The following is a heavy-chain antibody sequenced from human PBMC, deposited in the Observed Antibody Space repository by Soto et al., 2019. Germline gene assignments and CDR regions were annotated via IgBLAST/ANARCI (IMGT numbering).Heavy chain of an antibody. CDR1: GYTFTSYY. CDR2: INPSGGST. Sequence: ASVKVSCKASGYTFTSYYIHWVRQAPGQGLEWMGIINPSGGSTSYAQKFQGRVTMTGDTSTNTVYMELSSLRSEDTAVYYCARGFPLWFDPWGQGTLVTVSS. V-gene: IGHV1-46*01. J-gene: IGHJ5*02. CDR3: ARGFPLWFDP.